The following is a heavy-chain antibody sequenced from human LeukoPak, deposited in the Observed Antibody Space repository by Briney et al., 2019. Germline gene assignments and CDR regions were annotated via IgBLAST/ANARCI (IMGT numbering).Heavy chain of an antibody. Sequence: SETLSLTCTVSGDSISSGDYYWSWIRQPAGKGLEWIGRISSSGSTNYNPSLKSRVTISVDTSKNQLSLKLSSLTAADTAVYFCARGPYSYDSSGAFDIWGQGTMVTVSS. CDR3: ARGPYSYDSSGAFDI. D-gene: IGHD3-22*01. J-gene: IGHJ3*02. V-gene: IGHV4-61*02. CDR2: ISSSGST. CDR1: GDSISSGDYY.